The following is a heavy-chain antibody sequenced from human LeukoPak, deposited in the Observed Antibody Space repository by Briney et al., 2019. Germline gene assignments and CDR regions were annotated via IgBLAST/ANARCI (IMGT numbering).Heavy chain of an antibody. CDR2: SGSTI. CDR3: VRDSSFGDYPTAFDY. J-gene: IGHJ4*02. D-gene: IGHD4-17*01. CDR1: GFTFSSYS. V-gene: IGHV3-21*04. Sequence: PGGSLRLSCAASGFTFSSYSMNWVRQAPGKGLEWVSSSGSTIDYADSVKGRFTISRDNSKNTLYLQMNRLRAEDTAVYYCVRDSSFGDYPTAFDYWGQGALVTVSS.